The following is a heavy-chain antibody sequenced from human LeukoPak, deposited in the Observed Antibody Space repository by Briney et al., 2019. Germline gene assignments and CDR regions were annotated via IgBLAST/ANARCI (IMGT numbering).Heavy chain of an antibody. V-gene: IGHV5-51*01. CDR3: ARVTATPLYYYYMDV. CDR2: IYPGDSDT. D-gene: IGHD1-14*01. Sequence: GESLKISCKGSGYSFTSYWTGWVRQMPGKGLEWMGIIYPGDSDTRYSPSFQGQVTISADKSISTAYLQWSSLKASDTAMYYCARVTATPLYYYYMDVWGKGTTVTVSS. J-gene: IGHJ6*03. CDR1: GYSFTSYW.